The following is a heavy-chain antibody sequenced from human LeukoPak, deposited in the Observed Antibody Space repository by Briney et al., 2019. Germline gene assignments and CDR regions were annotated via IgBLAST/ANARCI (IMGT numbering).Heavy chain of an antibody. V-gene: IGHV4-4*02. J-gene: IGHJ4*02. D-gene: IGHD3-10*01. CDR1: GVSISSNLW. Sequence: SETLSLTCAVSGVSISSNLWWTWVRQPPGKGLEWIAEIHHSGSINYNPSLESRVTISVDKAKNQFSLNLSSVTAADTAVYYCARGGDRSFDYWGQGTLVTVSS. CDR2: IHHSGSI. CDR3: ARGGDRSFDY.